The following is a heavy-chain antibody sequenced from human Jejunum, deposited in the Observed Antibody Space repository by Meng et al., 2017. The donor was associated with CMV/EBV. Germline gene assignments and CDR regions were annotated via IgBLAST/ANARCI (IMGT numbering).Heavy chain of an antibody. D-gene: IGHD3-22*01. Sequence: SGGSMSSSSYYWVWIRQPPGTGLEWIGSIYYSGSTYYSPSLKSRVTISVDTSKNQFSLKLSSVTAADTAVYYCARHSSGQRPYFDYWGQGTLVTVSS. J-gene: IGHJ4*02. V-gene: IGHV4-39*01. CDR3: ARHSSGQRPYFDY. CDR1: GGSMSSSSYY. CDR2: IYYSGST.